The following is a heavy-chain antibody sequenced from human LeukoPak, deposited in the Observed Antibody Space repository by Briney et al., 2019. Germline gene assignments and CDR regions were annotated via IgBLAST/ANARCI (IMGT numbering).Heavy chain of an antibody. D-gene: IGHD3-16*01. Sequence: ASVKVSCKASGYTFTIYGINWVRQAPGQGLEWMGWISPYNGNTNYAQKLQGRVTMTTDTSTTTAYMELRSLRSDDTAVYYCARFSPHGDYVWRSYRNWFDPWGQGTLVTVSS. CDR2: ISPYNGNT. CDR3: ARFSPHGDYVWRSYRNWFDP. CDR1: GYTFTIYG. V-gene: IGHV1-18*01. J-gene: IGHJ5*02.